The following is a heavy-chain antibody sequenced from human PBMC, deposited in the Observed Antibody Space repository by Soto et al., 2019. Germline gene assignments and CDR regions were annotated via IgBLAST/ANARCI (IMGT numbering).Heavy chain of an antibody. CDR2: ISGSGRTI. Sequence: QVQLVESGGGLVKPGGSLRLSCAASGIIFSDYMSWVRQAPGKGLEWLSYISGSGRTIYSADSVKGRFTISRDNATNSLHLQMNNLRAEETAVYYCARLPFPWGWFDPWGQGTLVTVSS. CDR3: ARLPFPWGWFDP. J-gene: IGHJ5*02. V-gene: IGHV3-11*01. CDR1: GIIFSDY. D-gene: IGHD3-16*01.